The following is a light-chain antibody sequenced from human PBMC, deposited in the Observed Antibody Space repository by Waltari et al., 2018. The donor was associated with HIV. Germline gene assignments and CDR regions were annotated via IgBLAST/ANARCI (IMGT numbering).Light chain of an antibody. CDR2: DVN. CDR3: CSVAGNYNLYV. V-gene: IGLV2-11*01. CDR1: SSDIGGYNY. Sequence: QSALTQPRSVSGSPGQSVTIACTGTSSDIGGYNYVSWYQQHPTKAPKLMIYDVNQRTSRVPNRFSGSKSGNTASLTISGRQADDEDDYYCCSVAGNYNLYVFGSGTKVTVL. J-gene: IGLJ1*01.